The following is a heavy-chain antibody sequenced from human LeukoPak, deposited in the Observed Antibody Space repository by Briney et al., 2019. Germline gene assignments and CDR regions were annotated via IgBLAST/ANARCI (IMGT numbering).Heavy chain of an antibody. CDR1: GYSFTTYW. V-gene: IGHV5-51*01. CDR3: ARSTDSSGYYDLWDY. J-gene: IGHJ4*02. CDR2: IYPGDSDT. D-gene: IGHD3-22*01. Sequence: GESLKISCKGSGYSFTTYWIGWVRQMPGKGLEWMGIIYPGDSDTRYSPSFQGQVTISADNSISTAYLQWSSLKASDTAMYYCARSTDSSGYYDLWDYWGQGTLVTVSS.